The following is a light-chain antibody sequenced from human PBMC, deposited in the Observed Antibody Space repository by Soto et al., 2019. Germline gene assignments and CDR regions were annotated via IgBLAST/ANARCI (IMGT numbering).Light chain of an antibody. CDR3: QKYNSAPLT. CDR2: VAS. V-gene: IGKV1-27*01. J-gene: IGKJ4*01. CDR1: QGISNY. Sequence: DIPVTQSPSSRSASVGDRGTITCRASQGISNYLAWYYQKPGKVPKLLSYVASTLQSGVPSRFSGSGSGTDFTLTISSLQPEDVATYYCQKYNSAPLTFGGGTHLDIK.